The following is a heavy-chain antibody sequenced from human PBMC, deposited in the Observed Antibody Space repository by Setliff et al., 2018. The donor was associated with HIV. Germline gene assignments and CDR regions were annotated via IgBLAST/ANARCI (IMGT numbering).Heavy chain of an antibody. J-gene: IGHJ6*02. CDR3: ARAPSCADSWCYMYYYYYYGMDV. D-gene: IGHD2-8*01. V-gene: IGHV4-59*11. CDR2: IYYIGGT. Sequence: SETLSLTCSVSGGSISSHYWSWIRQPPGKGLELIGYIYYIGGTNYNPSLKSRVTISIDTSKKQFSLRLNSVTAADTGVYHCARAPSCADSWCYMYYYYYYGMDVWGRGTTVTVCS. CDR1: GGSISSHY.